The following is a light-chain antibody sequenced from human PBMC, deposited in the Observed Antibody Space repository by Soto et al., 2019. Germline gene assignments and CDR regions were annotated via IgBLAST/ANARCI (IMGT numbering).Light chain of an antibody. CDR3: QQYDRYPLT. V-gene: IGKV1-5*03. CDR1: QSVSGW. J-gene: IGKJ4*01. CDR2: SAS. Sequence: DIQMTQSPSTLSASVGDRVIITCRASQSVSGWLAWYRQKPGKAPELLISSASTLETGVPSRFSGSGSGTDFTLTVSSLQREDFATYYCQQYDRYPLTFGGGTKVEIK.